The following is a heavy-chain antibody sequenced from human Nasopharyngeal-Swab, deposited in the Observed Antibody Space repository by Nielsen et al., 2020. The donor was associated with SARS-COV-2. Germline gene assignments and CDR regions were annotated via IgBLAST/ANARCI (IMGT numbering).Heavy chain of an antibody. CDR1: GGTFSSYA. Sequence: SVKVSCKASGGTFSSYAISWVRQAPGQGLEWMGGIIPIFGTANYAQKLQGRVTITADESTSTAYMELSSLRSEDTAVYYCARTVVTNYYYYYMDVWGKGTTVTVSS. CDR2: IIPIFGTA. D-gene: IGHD2-15*01. J-gene: IGHJ6*03. V-gene: IGHV1-69*13. CDR3: ARTVVTNYYYYYMDV.